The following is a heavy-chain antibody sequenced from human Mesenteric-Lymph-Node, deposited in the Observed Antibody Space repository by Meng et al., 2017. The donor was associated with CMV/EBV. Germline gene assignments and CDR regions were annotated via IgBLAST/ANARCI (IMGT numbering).Heavy chain of an antibody. CDR1: GASISRGGYY. Sequence: GASISRGGYYCSWVRQFPGKGLEWIAYIHHSGTTSHNPSLKSRVSISVDTSENHFSLRLSSVTAADTAVYYCARQLDDFWSGYPLDSWGRGTLVTVSS. CDR2: IHHSGTT. J-gene: IGHJ4*02. D-gene: IGHD3-3*01. CDR3: ARQLDDFWSGYPLDS. V-gene: IGHV4-31*02.